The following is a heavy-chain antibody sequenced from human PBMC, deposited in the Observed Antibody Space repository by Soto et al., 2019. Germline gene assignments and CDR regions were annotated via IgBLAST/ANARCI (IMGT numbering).Heavy chain of an antibody. J-gene: IGHJ4*02. CDR2: ISAHNGNT. D-gene: IGHD4-17*01. Sequence: QVHLVQSGAEVKKPGASVKVSCKGSGYGFTTYGITWVRQAPGQGLEWMAWISAHNGNTNYARKLQGRVTVTRDTSTSTAYMGLRSPRSDDPAVYYCAGGRYGDYWGQGALVTASP. V-gene: IGHV1-18*01. CDR1: GYGFTTYG. CDR3: AGGRYGDY.